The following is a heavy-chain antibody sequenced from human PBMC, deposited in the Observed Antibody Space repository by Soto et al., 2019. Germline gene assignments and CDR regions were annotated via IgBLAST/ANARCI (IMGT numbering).Heavy chain of an antibody. CDR3: AGGGY. CDR1: GASVSSGSPS. D-gene: IGHD3-16*01. V-gene: IGHV4-61*01. Sequence: SETLSLTCTVSGASVSSGSPSWSWVRQPPGKTLEWIGYVSRSGSTNYNPSLKSRVTISIDTSKNQVSLKLTSLTAADTAVYYCAGGGYWGQGALVTVSS. J-gene: IGHJ4*02. CDR2: VSRSGST.